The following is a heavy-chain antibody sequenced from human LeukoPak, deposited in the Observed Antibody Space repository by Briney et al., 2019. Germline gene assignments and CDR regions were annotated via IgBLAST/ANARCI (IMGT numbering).Heavy chain of an antibody. V-gene: IGHV3-33*01. CDR2: IWYDGSNK. Sequence: GGSLGLSCAASGFTFSSYGMHWVRQAPGKGLEWVAVIWYDGSNKYYADSVKGRFTISRDNSKNTLYLQMNSLRAEDTAVYYCARDSVVPESGSYGFGAFDIWGQGTMVTVSS. D-gene: IGHD1-26*01. J-gene: IGHJ3*02. CDR1: GFTFSSYG. CDR3: ARDSVVPESGSYGFGAFDI.